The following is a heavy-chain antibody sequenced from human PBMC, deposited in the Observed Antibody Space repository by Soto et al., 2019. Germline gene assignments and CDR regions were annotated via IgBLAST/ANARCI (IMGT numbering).Heavy chain of an antibody. Sequence: PGGSLRLSCAASGFTFSSYWMSWVRQAPGKGLEWVADIKQDGSEKYYVDSVKGRFTISRDNAKNSLYPQMNSLRAEDTAVYYCAGAPTTYDFWSGYSFGGVEYWGQGTLVTVSS. CDR1: GFTFSSYW. J-gene: IGHJ4*02. D-gene: IGHD3-3*01. CDR2: IKQDGSEK. CDR3: AGAPTTYDFWSGYSFGGVEY. V-gene: IGHV3-7*03.